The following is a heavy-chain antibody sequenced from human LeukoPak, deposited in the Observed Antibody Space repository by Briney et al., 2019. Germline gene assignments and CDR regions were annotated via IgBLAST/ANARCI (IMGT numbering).Heavy chain of an antibody. J-gene: IGHJ4*02. CDR2: INHSGST. CDR3: ARRKYSGYDRRTFDY. D-gene: IGHD5-12*01. CDR1: GGSFSGYY. V-gene: IGHV4-34*01. Sequence: PSETLSLTCAVYGGSFSGYYWSWIRQPPGKGLEWIGEINHSGSTNYNPSLKSRVTISVDTSKNQFSLKLSSVTAADTAVYYCARRKYSGYDRRTFDYWGQGTLVTVSS.